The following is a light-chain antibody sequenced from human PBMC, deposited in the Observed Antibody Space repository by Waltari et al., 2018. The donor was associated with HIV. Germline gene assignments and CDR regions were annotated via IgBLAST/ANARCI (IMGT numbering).Light chain of an antibody. CDR3: QQSYSTPQWT. CDR1: PSVSTY. V-gene: IGKV1-39*01. Sequence: DIQMTQSPASLSASVGDRVTITCRASPSVSTYLNWYQHKPGKAPKLLIYAASSLQSGVPSRFSGSGSGTDFTFTISSLQPEDFATYYCQQSYSTPQWTFGQGTKVEIK. CDR2: AAS. J-gene: IGKJ1*01.